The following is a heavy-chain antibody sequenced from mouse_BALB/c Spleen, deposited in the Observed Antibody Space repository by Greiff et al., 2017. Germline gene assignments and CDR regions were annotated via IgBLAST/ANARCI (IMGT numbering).Heavy chain of an antibody. CDR2: IDPSDSYT. Sequence: VQLQQPGAELVKPGASVKMSCKASGYTFTSYWMHWVKQRPGQGLEWIGVIDPSDSYTSYNQKFKGKATLTVDTSSSTAYMQLSSLTSEDSAVYYCTRSEDYFDYWGQGTTLTVSS. V-gene: IGHV1S127*01. J-gene: IGHJ2*01. CDR3: TRSEDYFDY. CDR1: GYTFTSYW.